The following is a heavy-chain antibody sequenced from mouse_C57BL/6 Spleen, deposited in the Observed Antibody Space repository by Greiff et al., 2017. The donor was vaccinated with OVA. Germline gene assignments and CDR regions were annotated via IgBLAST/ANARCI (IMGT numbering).Heavy chain of an antibody. V-gene: IGHV5-16*01. CDR2: INYDGSST. Sequence: EVMLVESEGGLVQPGSSMKLSCTASGFTFSDYYMAWVRQVPEKGLEWVANINYDGSSTYYLDSLKSRFIISRDNAKNILYLQMSSLKSEDTATYYCARAAVNGPSWYFDVWGTGTTVTVSS. D-gene: IGHD1-2*01. CDR3: ARAAVNGPSWYFDV. CDR1: GFTFSDYY. J-gene: IGHJ1*03.